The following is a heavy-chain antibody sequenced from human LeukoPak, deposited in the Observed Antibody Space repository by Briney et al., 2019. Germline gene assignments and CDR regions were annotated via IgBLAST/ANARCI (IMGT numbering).Heavy chain of an antibody. CDR1: AFTFSSYT. CDR3: AELGITMIGGV. V-gene: IGHV3-48*04. Sequence: GGSLRLSCAASAFTFSSYTMNWVRQAPGKGLEWVSYISSSGSTIYYADSVKGRFTISRDNAKNSLYLQMNSLRAEDTAVYYCAELGITMIGGVWGKGTTVTISS. CDR2: ISSSGSTI. J-gene: IGHJ6*04. D-gene: IGHD3-10*02.